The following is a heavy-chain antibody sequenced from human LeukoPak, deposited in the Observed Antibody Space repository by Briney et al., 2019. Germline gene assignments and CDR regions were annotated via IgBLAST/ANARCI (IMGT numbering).Heavy chain of an antibody. CDR2: ISAYNGNT. CDR1: GYTFTSYG. J-gene: IGHJ4*02. Sequence: ASVKVSCKASGYTFTSYGISWVRQAPGQGLEWMGWISAYNGNTNYAQKFQGRVTITRNTSISTAYMELSSLRSEDTAVYYCARGSAAAGSSGGYWGQGTLVTVSS. CDR3: ARGSAAAGSSGGY. D-gene: IGHD6-13*01. V-gene: IGHV1-18*01.